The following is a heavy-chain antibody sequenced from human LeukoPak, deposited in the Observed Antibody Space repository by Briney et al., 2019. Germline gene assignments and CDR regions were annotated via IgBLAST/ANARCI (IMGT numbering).Heavy chain of an antibody. CDR1: GGSISNYY. D-gene: IGHD3-22*01. V-gene: IGHV4-59*12. Sequence: PSETLSLTCTVSGGSISNYYWSWIRQPPGERLEWIGYIYYTGSTNYNPSLKSRVTMSVDTSKNQFSLKLSSVTAADTAVYYCAGEDKWLSHFGCWGQGTLVTVSS. CDR2: IYYTGST. J-gene: IGHJ4*02. CDR3: AGEDKWLSHFGC.